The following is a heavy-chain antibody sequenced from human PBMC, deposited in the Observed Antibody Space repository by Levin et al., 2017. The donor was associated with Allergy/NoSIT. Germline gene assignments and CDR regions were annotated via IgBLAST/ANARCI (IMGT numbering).Heavy chain of an antibody. V-gene: IGHV1-24*01. Sequence: GESLKISCKVSGDILSELSMHWVRQAPGKGLEWMGGFEPEDGEPIYAQKFQGRLTMTEDTSTDTAYMELSSLSFEDTAVDFCSTARYHHTSRHQYYFDSWGQGTLVTVSS. CDR3: STARYHHTSRHQYYFDS. J-gene: IGHJ4*02. CDR2: FEPEDGEP. D-gene: IGHD3-9*01. CDR1: GDILSELS.